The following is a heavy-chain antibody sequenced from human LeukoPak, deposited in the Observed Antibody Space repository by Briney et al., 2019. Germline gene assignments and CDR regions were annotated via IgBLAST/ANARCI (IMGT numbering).Heavy chain of an antibody. D-gene: IGHD6-19*01. J-gene: IGHJ4*02. CDR1: GGSFSGYY. CDR3: ARAQGAVAIDY. CDR2: INHSGNT. V-gene: IGHV4-34*01. Sequence: KPSETLSLTCAVYGGSFSGYYWTWLRQPPGKGLEWIGEINHSGNTNYSPSLKSRVTVSVDTSKNQFSLKLTSVTAADTAVYYCARAQGAVAIDYWGQGTLVTVSS.